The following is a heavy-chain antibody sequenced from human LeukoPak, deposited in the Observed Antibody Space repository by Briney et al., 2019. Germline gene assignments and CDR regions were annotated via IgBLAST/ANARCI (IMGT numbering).Heavy chain of an antibody. D-gene: IGHD2-2*01. Sequence: SVKVSCKASGGTFSSYAISWVRQAPGQGLEWMGGIIPIFGTANYAQKFQGRVTITADESASTAYMELSSLRSEDTAVYYCARATQHCSSTSCYGRDYYYYYYMDVWGKGTTVTASS. V-gene: IGHV1-69*13. CDR1: GGTFSSYA. CDR2: IIPIFGTA. CDR3: ARATQHCSSTSCYGRDYYYYYYMDV. J-gene: IGHJ6*03.